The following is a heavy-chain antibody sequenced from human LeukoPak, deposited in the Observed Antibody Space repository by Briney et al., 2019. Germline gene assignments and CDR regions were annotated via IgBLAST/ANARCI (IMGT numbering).Heavy chain of an antibody. J-gene: IGHJ4*02. Sequence: GASVKVSCKASGYTFTSHGISWVRQAPGQGLEWMGWISAYNGDTKYAQKTQGRVTMTTDASTSTAHMEVRSLRSDDTAVYYCARDPSNTSGYYAYLDYWGQGTLVTVSS. CDR2: ISAYNGDT. V-gene: IGHV1-18*01. CDR1: GYTFTSHG. CDR3: ARDPSNTSGYYAYLDY. D-gene: IGHD6-19*01.